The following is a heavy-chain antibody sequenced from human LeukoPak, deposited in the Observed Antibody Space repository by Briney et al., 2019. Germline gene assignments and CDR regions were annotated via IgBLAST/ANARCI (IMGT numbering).Heavy chain of an antibody. CDR1: GGSVSSSRYY. CDR2: IDYSGST. D-gene: IGHD6-13*01. J-gene: IGHJ4*02. CDR3: ARDEYNISWYKY. Sequence: SETLSLTCTVSGGSVSSSRYYWAWIRQPPGKGLEWIASIDYSGSTYYNPSLQSRVTIPVDTSKIQFSLKLSSVTAADTAVYYCARDEYNISWYKYWGQGTLVTVSS. V-gene: IGHV4-39*02.